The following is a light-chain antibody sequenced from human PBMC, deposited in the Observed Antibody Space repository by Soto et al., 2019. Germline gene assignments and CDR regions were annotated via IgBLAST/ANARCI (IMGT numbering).Light chain of an antibody. CDR3: QQLNSYPRT. CDR1: QGIASS. CDR2: AAS. J-gene: IGKJ1*01. Sequence: IQLTQSPSSLSASVGDRVTITCRASQGIASSLAWYQRKPGEAPKLLIYAASTLQGGVPSRFSGSGSGTDFTLTINRLQPEDFATYYCQQLNSYPRTFGQGTKVEIK. V-gene: IGKV1-9*01.